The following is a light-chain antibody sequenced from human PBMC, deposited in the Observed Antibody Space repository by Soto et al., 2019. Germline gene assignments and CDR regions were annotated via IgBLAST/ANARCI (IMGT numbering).Light chain of an antibody. V-gene: IGKV3-11*01. J-gene: IGKJ4*01. CDR1: QYINTR. CDR2: QTS. Sequence: EIVLTESPATLSSFPGDRVTLSCRASQYINTRLAWYQHRPGQAPRLLIYQTSLRAAGIPARFSGSGSGTDFTLTISSLEPEDFAVYYCQQRSNWLTFGGGTKVDIK. CDR3: QQRSNWLT.